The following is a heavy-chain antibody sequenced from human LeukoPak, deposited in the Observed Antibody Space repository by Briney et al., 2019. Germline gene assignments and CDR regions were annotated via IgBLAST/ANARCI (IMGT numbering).Heavy chain of an antibody. D-gene: IGHD6-13*01. CDR2: INHSGST. J-gene: IGHJ5*02. Sequence: SETLSLTCAVYGGSFSGYYWSWIRQPPGKGLEWIGEINHSGSTNYNPPLKSRVTISVDTSKNQFSLKLSSVTAADTAVYYCARGLLGQLGWFDPWGQGTLVTVSS. CDR3: ARGLLGQLGWFDP. V-gene: IGHV4-34*01. CDR1: GGSFSGYY.